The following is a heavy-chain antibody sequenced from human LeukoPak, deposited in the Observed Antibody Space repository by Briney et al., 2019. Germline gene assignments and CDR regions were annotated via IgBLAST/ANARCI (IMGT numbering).Heavy chain of an antibody. V-gene: IGHV3-7*04. J-gene: IGHJ4*02. CDR3: ARAGNIAVAGTERCFDY. D-gene: IGHD6-19*01. Sequence: QPGGSLRLSCAASGFTFSDYWMTWVRQAPGKGLEWVANIKPDGSEKYYVDSVKGRFTISRDNAKNSLYLQMNSLRAEDTAVYYCARAGNIAVAGTERCFDYWGQGTLVTVSS. CDR2: IKPDGSEK. CDR1: GFTFSDYW.